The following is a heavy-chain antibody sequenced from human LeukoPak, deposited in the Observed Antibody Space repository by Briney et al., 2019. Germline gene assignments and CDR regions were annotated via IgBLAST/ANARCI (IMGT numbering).Heavy chain of an antibody. CDR1: GFTFSSYA. D-gene: IGHD3-3*01. CDR2: ISGFGDKT. Sequence: GGSLRLSCAASGFTFSSYAMTWVRQAPGKGLEWVSAISGFGDKTVYADSVKGRFTISRDNSQSTLYLQMNSLKAEDTAIYYCGKGPWEGSGYIHYWGQGTLVTVSS. CDR3: GKGPWEGSGYIHY. J-gene: IGHJ4*02. V-gene: IGHV3-23*01.